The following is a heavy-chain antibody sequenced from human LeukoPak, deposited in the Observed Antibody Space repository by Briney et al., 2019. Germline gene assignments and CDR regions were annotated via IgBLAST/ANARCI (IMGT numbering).Heavy chain of an antibody. CDR1: GHTFTGLD. Sequence: ASVKVSCKASGHTFTGLDFSWMRQTPGQGLEWMGGIIPIFGTANYAQKFQGRVTITADESTSTAYMELSSLRSEDTAVYYCATESPYDSSGHYSFDYWGQGTLVTVSS. CDR3: ATESPYDSSGHYSFDY. D-gene: IGHD3-22*01. V-gene: IGHV1-69*13. J-gene: IGHJ4*02. CDR2: IIPIFGTA.